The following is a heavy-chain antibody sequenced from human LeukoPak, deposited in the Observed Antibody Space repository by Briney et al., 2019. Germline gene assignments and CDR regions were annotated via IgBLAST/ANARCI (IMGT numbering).Heavy chain of an antibody. J-gene: IGHJ4*02. CDR1: GGTFSSYA. CDR3: ARDLWSGYYH. D-gene: IGHD3-3*01. Sequence: GASVKVSCKASGGTFSSYAISWVRQAPGQGLEWMGRIIPIFGTANYAQKFQGRVTITTDESTSTAYMKLSSLRSEDTAVYYCARDLWSGYYHWGQGTLVTVSS. V-gene: IGHV1-69*05. CDR2: IIPIFGTA.